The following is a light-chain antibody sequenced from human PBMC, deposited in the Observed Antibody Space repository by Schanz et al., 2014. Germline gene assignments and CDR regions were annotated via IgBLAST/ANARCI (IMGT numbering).Light chain of an antibody. Sequence: DIPMTQSPSSLSASVGDRVTITCRASQDIAIYLAWYQQTPGKVPKLLITSAHTLQSGVPSRFSGSGSGTDFTLTINGLQPEDVATYYCQKYDDAPLTFGAGTKVEIK. J-gene: IGKJ4*01. CDR3: QKYDDAPLT. CDR1: QDIAIY. CDR2: SAH. V-gene: IGKV1-27*01.